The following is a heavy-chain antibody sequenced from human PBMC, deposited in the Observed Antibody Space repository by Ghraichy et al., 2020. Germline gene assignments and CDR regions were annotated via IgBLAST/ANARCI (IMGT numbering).Heavy chain of an antibody. CDR3: ARGSTVVRFFYYDGMDG. D-gene: IGHD4-23*01. J-gene: IGHJ6*02. V-gene: IGHV3-48*01. CDR1: GFTFSTYS. CDR2: ITSSSRTT. Sequence: GGSLRLSCVGSGFTFSTYSMNWVRQSPGKGLEWVSYITSSSRTTSYADSVKGRVTISRDNAHNSLFLQMNNLRVEDTAVYYCARGSTVVRFFYYDGMDGWGQGTTVTVSS.